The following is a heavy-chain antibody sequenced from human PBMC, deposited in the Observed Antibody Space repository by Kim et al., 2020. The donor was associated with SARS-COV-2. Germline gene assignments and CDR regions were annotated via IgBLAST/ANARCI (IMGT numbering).Heavy chain of an antibody. CDR2: IYSGGSST. J-gene: IGHJ4*02. CDR1: GFTFSSYA. V-gene: IGHV3-23*03. Sequence: GGSLRLSCAASGFTFSSYAMSWVHQAPGKGLEWVSVIYSGGSSTYYADSVKGRFTISRDNSKNTLYLQMNSLRAEDTAVYYCARDYDFWSGYFDYWGQGTLVTVSS. D-gene: IGHD3-3*01. CDR3: ARDYDFWSGYFDY.